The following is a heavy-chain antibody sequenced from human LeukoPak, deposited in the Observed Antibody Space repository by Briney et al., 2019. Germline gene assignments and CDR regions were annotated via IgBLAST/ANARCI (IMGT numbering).Heavy chain of an antibody. V-gene: IGHV3-21*01. CDR3: AKDGRGSGYFPDY. CDR2: IDSNSNFM. Sequence: GGSLRLSCAASGFTFGLYSMTWVRQAPGKGLEWVSLIDSNSNFMNYADSVKGRFTISRDNSKNTLYLQMNSLRPEDSAVHYCAKDGRGSGYFPDYWGQGTLVTVSS. D-gene: IGHD3-22*01. CDR1: GFTFGLYS. J-gene: IGHJ4*02.